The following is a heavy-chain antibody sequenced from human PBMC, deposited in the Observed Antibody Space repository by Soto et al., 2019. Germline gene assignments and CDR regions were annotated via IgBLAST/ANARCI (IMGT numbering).Heavy chain of an antibody. CDR1: DGSVGSDY. CDR3: APYRNFFQI. J-gene: IGHJ3*02. V-gene: IGHV4-59*02. Sequence: SETLSLTCTVSDGSVGSDYWSWIRQPPGKGLEWLGNIDYIGNTNYNPSLKSRVTMSIDRSKNHFFLNLTSVTAADTAVYYCAPYRNFFQIGGQGTKVPAS. CDR2: IDYIGNT.